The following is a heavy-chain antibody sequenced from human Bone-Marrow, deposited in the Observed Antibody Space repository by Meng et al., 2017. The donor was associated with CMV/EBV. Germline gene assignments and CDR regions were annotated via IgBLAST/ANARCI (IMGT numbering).Heavy chain of an antibody. CDR3: ARAVDQSDGYWNSFFLDL. D-gene: IGHD3-22*01. Sequence: TFTGYYMRWVRQAPGQGIEWIGWINPNSGGTNYAQKFQGWVTMTRDTSISTAYMELSRLRSDDTAVCYCARAVDQSDGYWNSFFLDLWGQGTLVTVSS. V-gene: IGHV1-2*04. CDR1: TFTGYY. J-gene: IGHJ4*02. CDR2: INPNSGGT.